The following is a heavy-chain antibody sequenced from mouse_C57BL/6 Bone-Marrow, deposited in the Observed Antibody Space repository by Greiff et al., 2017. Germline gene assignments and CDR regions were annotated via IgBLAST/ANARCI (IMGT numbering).Heavy chain of an antibody. CDR3: AREVYGSSGFAY. CDR2: IYPSDSET. J-gene: IGHJ3*01. Sequence: QVQLQQPGAELVRPGSSVKLSCKASGYTFTSYWMDWVKQRPGQGLEWIGNIYPSDSETHYNQKFKDKATLTVDKSSSTAYMQLSSLTSEDSAVYYCAREVYGSSGFAYCGQGTLVTFSA. V-gene: IGHV1-61*01. D-gene: IGHD1-1*01. CDR1: GYTFTSYW.